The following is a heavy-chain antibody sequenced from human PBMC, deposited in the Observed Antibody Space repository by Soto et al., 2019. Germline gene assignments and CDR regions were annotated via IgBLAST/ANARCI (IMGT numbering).Heavy chain of an antibody. J-gene: IGHJ4*02. CDR3: AEDSDAKWEVLD. CDR1: GFTFSNFG. CDR2: ISTDGSNK. V-gene: IGHV3-30*18. D-gene: IGHD1-26*01. Sequence: QVQLVESGGGEVQPGRSLRLSCAASGFTFSNFGLHWVRQAPGKGLEWVALISTDGSNKDYTESVKGRFTISRDSSEKKLYLQMNSLRTEDTGMYYCAEDSDAKWEVLDWGQGTLVTVSS.